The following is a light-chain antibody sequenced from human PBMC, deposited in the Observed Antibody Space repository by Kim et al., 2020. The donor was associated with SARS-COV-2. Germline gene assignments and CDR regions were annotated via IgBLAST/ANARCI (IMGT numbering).Light chain of an antibody. J-gene: IGLJ3*02. CDR1: KLGDKY. CDR2: QNT. V-gene: IGLV3-1*01. CDR3: QAWDSSSWV. Sequence: SYELTQPPSVSVSPGQTASITCSGDKLGDKYACWYQQKPGQSLLMVIYQNTKRPSGIPERFSGFNSGNTATLTISGTQAMDEADYYCQAWDSSSWVFGGGTKLTVL.